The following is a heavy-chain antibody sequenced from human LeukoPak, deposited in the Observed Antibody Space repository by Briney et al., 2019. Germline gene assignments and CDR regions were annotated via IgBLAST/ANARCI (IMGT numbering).Heavy chain of an antibody. V-gene: IGHV3-48*01. D-gene: IGHD3-3*01. CDR1: GFTFSSYS. CDR3: AKDAKRNYDFWDRFDY. Sequence: GGSLRLSCAASGFTFSSYSMNWVRQAPGKGLEWVSYISSSSSTIYYADSVKGRFTISRDNSKNTLYLQMNSLRAEDTALYYCAKDAKRNYDFWDRFDYWGQGTLVTVSS. CDR2: ISSSSSTI. J-gene: IGHJ4*02.